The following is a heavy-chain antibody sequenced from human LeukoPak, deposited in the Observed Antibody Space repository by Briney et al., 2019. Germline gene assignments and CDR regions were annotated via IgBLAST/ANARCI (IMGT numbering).Heavy chain of an antibody. Sequence: SETLSLTCTVSGGSISSSSYYWGWIRQPPGKGLEWIGSIYYSGSTYYNPSLKSRVTISVDTSKNQFSLKLSPVTAADTAVYYCARHTGFWSLFDYWGQGTLVTVSS. CDR3: ARHTGFWSLFDY. J-gene: IGHJ4*02. V-gene: IGHV4-39*01. CDR2: IYYSGST. CDR1: GGSISSSSYY. D-gene: IGHD2-8*02.